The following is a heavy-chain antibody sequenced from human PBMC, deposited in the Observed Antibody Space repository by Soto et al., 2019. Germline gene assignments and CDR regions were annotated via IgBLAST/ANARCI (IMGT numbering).Heavy chain of an antibody. CDR3: ASRLTLATTTGDDFDL. Sequence: QVQLQESGPGLVKPSDTLSLTCTVSSGSIINYYWSWIRQPPGKGLEWIGFIDYSGRTNYNSFLKGRVTMSGDMSRQQLSLKLNSVTAADTAVYYCASRLTLATTTGDDFDLWGQGTMVTVSS. V-gene: IGHV4-59*07. D-gene: IGHD4-17*01. CDR1: SGSIINYY. J-gene: IGHJ3*01. CDR2: IDYSGRT.